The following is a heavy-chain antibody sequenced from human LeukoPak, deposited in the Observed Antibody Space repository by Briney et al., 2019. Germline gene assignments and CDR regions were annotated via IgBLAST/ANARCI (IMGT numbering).Heavy chain of an antibody. Sequence: PGGSLRLSCAASGFTYSSYSMNWVRQAPGKGLEWVSSISSSSSYIYYADSVKGRFTISRDNAKNSLYLQMNSLRAEDTAVYYCARADVWGSYPLAFDIWGQGTMVTVSS. CDR2: ISSSSSYI. CDR1: GFTYSSYS. J-gene: IGHJ3*02. D-gene: IGHD3-16*01. CDR3: ARADVWGSYPLAFDI. V-gene: IGHV3-21*01.